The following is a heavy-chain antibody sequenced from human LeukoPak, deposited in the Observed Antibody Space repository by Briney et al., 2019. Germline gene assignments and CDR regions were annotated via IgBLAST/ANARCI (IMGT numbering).Heavy chain of an antibody. J-gene: IGHJ4*02. CDR1: GFTFSSYA. CDR2: ISGSGGST. V-gene: IGHV3-23*01. CDR3: AKGRGYSSSPSTRYFDY. D-gene: IGHD6-6*01. Sequence: PGGSLRLSCAASGFTFSSYAMSWVRQAPGKGLEWVSAISGSGGSTYYADSVKGRFTISRDNSKNTLYLQMNSLRAEDTAVYYCAKGRGYSSSPSTRYFDYWGQGTLVTVSS.